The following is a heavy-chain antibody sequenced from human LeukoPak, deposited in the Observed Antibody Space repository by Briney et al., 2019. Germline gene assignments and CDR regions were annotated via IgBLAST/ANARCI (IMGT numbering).Heavy chain of an antibody. Sequence: QPGGSLRLSCAASGFTFSRYGMHWVRQAPGKGLEWVAVIWHDGSYEYYTDSVKGRFTISRDNSNNTLYLQMNSLRLEDTAVYYCARDGRYFDWLLGDSWGQGTLVTVSS. V-gene: IGHV3-33*01. CDR2: IWHDGSYE. J-gene: IGHJ4*02. CDR3: ARDGRYFDWLLGDS. D-gene: IGHD3-9*01. CDR1: GFTFSRYG.